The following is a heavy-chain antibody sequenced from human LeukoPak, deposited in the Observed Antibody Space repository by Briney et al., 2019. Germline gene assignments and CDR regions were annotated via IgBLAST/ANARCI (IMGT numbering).Heavy chain of an antibody. J-gene: IGHJ6*03. CDR2: IIPIFGTA. D-gene: IGHD3-3*01. V-gene: IGHV1-69*06. CDR1: GGTFSSYA. Sequence: SVKVSCKASGGTFSSYAISWVRQAPGQGLEWMGGIIPIFGTANYAQKFQGRVTITADKSTSTAYMELSSLRSEDTAVYYCARDYDFWSGYQARYYYYMDVWGKGTTVTVSS. CDR3: ARDYDFWSGYQARYYYYMDV.